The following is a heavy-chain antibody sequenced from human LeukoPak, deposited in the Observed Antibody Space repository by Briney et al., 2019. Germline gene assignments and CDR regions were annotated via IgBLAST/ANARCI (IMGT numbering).Heavy chain of an antibody. CDR2: INSDGSST. CDR1: GFTFSSYW. D-gene: IGHD3-16*01. V-gene: IGHV3-74*01. Sequence: GGSLRLSCAASGFTFSSYWMHWVRQAPGKGLVWVSRINSDGSSTSYADSVKGRFTISRDNAKNSLYLQMNSLRAEDTAVYYCARGDGIDRGNAFDIWGQGTMVTVSS. J-gene: IGHJ3*02. CDR3: ARGDGIDRGNAFDI.